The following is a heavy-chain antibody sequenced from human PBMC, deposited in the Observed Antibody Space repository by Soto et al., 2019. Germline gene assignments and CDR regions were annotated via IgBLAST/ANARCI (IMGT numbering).Heavy chain of an antibody. Sequence: PSHTLSLTCAISGYSVSSNSAALNWIRQSPSRGLEWLRRTYYRSKWYNDYAVSVKSRITINPDTSKNQFSLQLNSVTPEDTAVYYCARAHGDFWSGPYYGMDVWGQGTTVTVSS. V-gene: IGHV6-1*01. CDR2: TYYRSKWYN. D-gene: IGHD3-3*01. CDR3: ARAHGDFWSGPYYGMDV. J-gene: IGHJ6*02. CDR1: GYSVSSNSAA.